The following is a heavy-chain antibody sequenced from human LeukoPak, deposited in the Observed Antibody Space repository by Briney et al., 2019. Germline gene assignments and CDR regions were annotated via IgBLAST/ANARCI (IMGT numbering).Heavy chain of an antibody. D-gene: IGHD6-6*01. CDR3: ARQPLGAKSIAARRYYYYYMDV. J-gene: IGHJ6*03. V-gene: IGHV5-51*01. CDR1: GYSFTSYW. CDR2: IYPGDSDT. Sequence: GESLKISCKGSGYSFTSYWIGWVRQMPGKGLEWMGIIYPGDSDTRYSPSFQGQVTISADKSISTAYLQWSSLKASDTAMYYCARQPLGAKSIAARRYYYYYMDVWGKGTTVTVSS.